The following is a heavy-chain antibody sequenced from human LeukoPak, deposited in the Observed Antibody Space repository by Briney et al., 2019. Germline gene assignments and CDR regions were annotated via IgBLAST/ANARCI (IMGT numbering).Heavy chain of an antibody. CDR3: ARLSSGWYLGFDFDY. CDR1: GYSLTSYW. CDR2: IYPGDSDT. Sequence: GESLKISCKGSGYSLTSYWIGWVRQMPGKGLEWMGIIYPGDSDTRYSPSFQGQVTISADKSISTAYLQWSSLKASDTAMYYCARLSSGWYLGFDFDYWGQGTLVTVSS. J-gene: IGHJ4*02. V-gene: IGHV5-51*01. D-gene: IGHD6-19*01.